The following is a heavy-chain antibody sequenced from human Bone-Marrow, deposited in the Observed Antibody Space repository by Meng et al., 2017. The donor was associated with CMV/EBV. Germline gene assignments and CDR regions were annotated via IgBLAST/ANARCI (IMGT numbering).Heavy chain of an antibody. Sequence: QVQLVQSGAEVKKPGSSVKVSCKASGGTFSSYTISWVRQAPGQGLEWMGRISVYNGDTNYAENFQGRVTMTTDRSTSTAYLELRSLRFDDTAVYYCARDSLAARPGWFDPWGQGSLVTVSS. CDR1: GGTFSSYT. CDR3: ARDSLAARPGWFDP. J-gene: IGHJ5*02. D-gene: IGHD6-6*01. CDR2: ISVYNGDT. V-gene: IGHV1-18*01.